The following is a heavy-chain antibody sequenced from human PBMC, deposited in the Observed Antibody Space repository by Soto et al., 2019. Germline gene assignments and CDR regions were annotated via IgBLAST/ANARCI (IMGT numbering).Heavy chain of an antibody. D-gene: IGHD6-19*01. J-gene: IGHJ4*02. Sequence: EVQLLESGGGLVQPGGSLRLSCADSGFTFSFFAVNWVRQAPGKGLEWVSGISDSGGSTYYADSVKGRFTISRDNSKNTLYLQMNSLRAEDTATYYCAKDDFRWLDHDYWGQGTLVTVSS. CDR3: AKDDFRWLDHDY. CDR2: ISDSGGST. V-gene: IGHV3-23*01. CDR1: GFTFSFFA.